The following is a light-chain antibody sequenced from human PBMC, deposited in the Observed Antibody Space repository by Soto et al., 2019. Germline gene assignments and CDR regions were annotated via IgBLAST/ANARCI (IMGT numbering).Light chain of an antibody. CDR3: QQYNSYPYT. CDR1: QSISSW. V-gene: IGKV1-5*03. Sequence: DIQMTQSPSTLSASVGDRVTITCRASQSISSWLAWYQQKPGKAPKLLIYKASSLESGVPSRFSGSGSGTEFTLTISSLQPNDFATYYCQQYNSYPYTFGQGTKLEIK. CDR2: KAS. J-gene: IGKJ2*01.